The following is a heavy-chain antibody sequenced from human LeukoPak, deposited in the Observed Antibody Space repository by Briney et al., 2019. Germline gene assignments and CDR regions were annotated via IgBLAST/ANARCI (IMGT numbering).Heavy chain of an antibody. D-gene: IGHD3-3*01. CDR3: AKNGQSGFSFDP. Sequence: SETLSLTCAVYGGFFSGYYWSWIRQPPGKGLEWIGEINHSGSTNYNPSLKSRVTISADTSKNQFSLKLNSVTAADTAVYYCAKNGQSGFSFDPWGQGTLVTVSS. CDR1: GGFFSGYY. V-gene: IGHV4-34*01. CDR2: INHSGST. J-gene: IGHJ5*02.